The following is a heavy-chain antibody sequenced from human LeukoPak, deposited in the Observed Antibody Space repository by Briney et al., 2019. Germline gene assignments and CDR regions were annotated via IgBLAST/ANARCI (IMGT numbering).Heavy chain of an antibody. CDR2: MYYSGST. V-gene: IGHV4-30-4*01. CDR3: ARPYYYDSRIDP. D-gene: IGHD3-22*01. J-gene: IGHJ5*02. Sequence: SQTLSLTCTVSGGSTSSGDYYWSWIRQPPGKGLEWIAYMYYSGSTYYNPSLKSRVTMSADTSKNQLSPKLSSVTAADTAVYYCARPYYYDSRIDPWGQGILVTVSS. CDR1: GGSTSSGDYY.